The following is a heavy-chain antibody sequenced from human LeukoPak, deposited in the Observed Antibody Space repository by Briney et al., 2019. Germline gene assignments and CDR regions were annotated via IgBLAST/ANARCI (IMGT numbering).Heavy chain of an antibody. J-gene: IGHJ4*02. Sequence: PGGSLRLSCAASGFTFSSCAMHWVRQAPGKGLEWVAVISYDGSNKYYADSVKGRFTISRDNSKNTLYLQMNSLRAEDTAVYYCTRGGAIAVSTFDYWGQGTLVTVSS. CDR3: TRGGAIAVSTFDY. V-gene: IGHV3-30*04. D-gene: IGHD2-15*01. CDR2: ISYDGSNK. CDR1: GFTFSSCA.